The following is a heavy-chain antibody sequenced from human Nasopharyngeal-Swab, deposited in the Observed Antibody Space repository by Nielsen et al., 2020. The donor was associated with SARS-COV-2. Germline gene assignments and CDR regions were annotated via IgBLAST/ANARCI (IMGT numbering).Heavy chain of an antibody. D-gene: IGHD3-10*01. CDR1: GYKFTSYY. J-gene: IGHJ4*02. Sequence: ASVKVSCKASGYKFTSYYIHWVRQAPGQGLEWMGVINPSIYSTTYAQKFQGRVSMTRDTSTSTVYMEVSSLTSEDTAMYFCARDFYGPGTYYFDYWGQGTLVTVSS. V-gene: IGHV1-46*01. CDR2: INPSIYST. CDR3: ARDFYGPGTYYFDY.